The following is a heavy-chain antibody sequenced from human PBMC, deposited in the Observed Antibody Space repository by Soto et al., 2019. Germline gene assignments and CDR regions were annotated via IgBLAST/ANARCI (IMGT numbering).Heavy chain of an antibody. D-gene: IGHD3-10*01. V-gene: IGHV4-39*01. CDR3: ARHEEGGSGINCYCDY. CDR1: GGSISSSSYY. Sequence: SETLSLACTVSGGSISSSSYYWGWIRQPPGKGLEWIGSIYYSGSTYYNPSLKSRVTISVDTSKNQFSLKLSSVTAADTAVYYCARHEEGGSGINCYCDYWGQGTLVTLS. J-gene: IGHJ4*02. CDR2: IYYSGST.